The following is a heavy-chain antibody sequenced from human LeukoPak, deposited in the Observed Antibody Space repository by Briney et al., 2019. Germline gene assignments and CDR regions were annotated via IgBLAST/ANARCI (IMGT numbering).Heavy chain of an antibody. CDR2: IYYSGST. D-gene: IGHD2-21*02. Sequence: SETLSLTCTVSGGSISSGHYYWSWIRQHPGKGLEWIGYIYYSGSTYYNPSLKSRVTISVDTSKNQFPLMLSYVTAADTAVYYCARDAPDYSFDLWGQGTLVTVSS. J-gene: IGHJ5*02. CDR1: GGSISSGHYY. CDR3: ARDAPDYSFDL. V-gene: IGHV4-31*03.